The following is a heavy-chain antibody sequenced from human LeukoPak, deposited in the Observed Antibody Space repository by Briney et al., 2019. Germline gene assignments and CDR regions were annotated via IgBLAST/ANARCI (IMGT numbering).Heavy chain of an antibody. Sequence: SETLSLTCAVSGGSISSYYWSWIRQPPGKGLEWIGYIYYSGSTNYNPSLKSRVTISVDTSKNQFSLKLSSVTAADTAVYYCARSWGTNWFDPWGQGTLVTVPS. CDR1: GGSISSYY. D-gene: IGHD3-16*01. J-gene: IGHJ5*02. V-gene: IGHV4-59*01. CDR2: IYYSGST. CDR3: ARSWGTNWFDP.